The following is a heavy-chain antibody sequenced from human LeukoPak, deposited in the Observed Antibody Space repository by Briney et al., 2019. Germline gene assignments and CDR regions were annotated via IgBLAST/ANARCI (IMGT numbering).Heavy chain of an antibody. Sequence: SETLSLTCAVSGYSISSGYQWAWIRQFPGKGLEWIGSIYHSGSAHYNPSLKSRVTISVETSKNPFSLKMYSVTAAATAVYYCARDPRWLTPDCTSTSCYENYFDPWGQGTLVTVSS. V-gene: IGHV4-38-2*02. J-gene: IGHJ5*02. D-gene: IGHD2-2*01. CDR1: GYSISSGYQ. CDR2: IYHSGSA. CDR3: ARDPRWLTPDCTSTSCYENYFDP.